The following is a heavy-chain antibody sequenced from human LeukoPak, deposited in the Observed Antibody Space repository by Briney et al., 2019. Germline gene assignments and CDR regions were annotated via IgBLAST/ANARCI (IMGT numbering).Heavy chain of an antibody. CDR3: AKRNIGNYYYYMDV. D-gene: IGHD1/OR15-1a*01. Sequence: GGSLRLSCAASGFTFSSYGINWVRQAPGKGLEWVAAISYDGSNKYYADSVKGRFTISRDNSKNTLYLQMNSLRAEDTAVYYFAKRNIGNYYYYMDVWGKGTTVTVSS. CDR2: ISYDGSNK. V-gene: IGHV3-30*18. J-gene: IGHJ6*03. CDR1: GFTFSSYG.